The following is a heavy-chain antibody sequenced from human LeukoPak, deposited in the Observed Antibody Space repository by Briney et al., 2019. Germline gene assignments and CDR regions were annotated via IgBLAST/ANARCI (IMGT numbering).Heavy chain of an antibody. J-gene: IGHJ1*01. CDR1: GGSLSSYY. Sequence: PSETLSLTCTVSGGSLSSYYWNWIRQPPGKGLEWIGYIYYSGSTNYNPSLESRVTISVDTSKNQFSLKLSSVTAADTAVYYCATSGRDFLTGYPQYFQHWGQGTLVTVSS. D-gene: IGHD3-9*01. V-gene: IGHV4-59*01. CDR3: ATSGRDFLTGYPQYFQH. CDR2: IYYSGST.